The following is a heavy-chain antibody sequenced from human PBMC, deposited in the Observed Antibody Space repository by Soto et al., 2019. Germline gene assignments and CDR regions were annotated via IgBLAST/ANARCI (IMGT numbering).Heavy chain of an antibody. CDR2: ISTYNGNT. CDR1: GYTFITYG. J-gene: IGHJ4*02. Sequence: QVQLVQSGAEVKKPGASVKVSCKASGYTFITYGVSWVRQAPGQGLDWLGWISTYNGNTGYAERLQGRVTMTTDTTTNTAYMELRNLRSDDTAVYYCARGPTDYYDNSANYFLDYWGQGTLVTVS. CDR3: ARGPTDYYDNSANYFLDY. V-gene: IGHV1-18*01. D-gene: IGHD3-22*01.